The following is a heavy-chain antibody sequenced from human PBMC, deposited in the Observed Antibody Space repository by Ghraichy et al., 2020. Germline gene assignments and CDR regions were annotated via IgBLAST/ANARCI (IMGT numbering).Heavy chain of an antibody. J-gene: IGHJ6*02. CDR2: IIPIFGTA. Sequence: SVKVSCKASGGTFSSYAISWVRQAPGQGLEWMGGIIPIFGTANYAQKFQGRVTITADKSTSTAYMELSSLRSEDTAVYYCARDKKDVVVTAANQYYYGMGVWGQGTTVTVSS. CDR3: ARDKKDVVVTAANQYYYGMGV. CDR1: GGTFSSYA. V-gene: IGHV1-69*06. D-gene: IGHD2-21*02.